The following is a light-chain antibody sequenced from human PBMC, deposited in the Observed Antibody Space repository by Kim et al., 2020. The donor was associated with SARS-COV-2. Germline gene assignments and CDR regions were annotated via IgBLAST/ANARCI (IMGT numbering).Light chain of an antibody. CDR1: HTLLYNSNNKNY. V-gene: IGKV4-1*01. Sequence: ATLNYKSSHTLLYNSNNKNYLAWYQQKPGQAPKLLIYCASIRESGVSDRFSGSGSETDFTLTISSLQAEDVAVYYCQQYYSTPPSFGQGTKLEI. CDR3: QQYYSTPPS. CDR2: CAS. J-gene: IGKJ2*03.